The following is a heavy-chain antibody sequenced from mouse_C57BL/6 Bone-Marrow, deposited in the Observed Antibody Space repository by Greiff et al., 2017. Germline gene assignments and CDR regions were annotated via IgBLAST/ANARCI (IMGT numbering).Heavy chain of an antibody. J-gene: IGHJ1*03. CDR1: GYTFTSYG. CDR2: IYPRSGNT. V-gene: IGHV1-81*01. Sequence: QVHVKQSGAELARPGASVKLSCKASGYTFTSYGISWVKQRTGQGLEWIGEIYPRSGNTYYNEKFKGKATLTADKSSSTAYMELRSLTSEDSAVYFCARDLIYYYGYWYFDVWGTGTTVTVSS. CDR3: ARDLIYYYGYWYFDV. D-gene: IGHD1-1*01.